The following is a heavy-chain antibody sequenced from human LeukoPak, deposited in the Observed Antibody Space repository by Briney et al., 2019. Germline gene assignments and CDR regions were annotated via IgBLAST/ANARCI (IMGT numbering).Heavy chain of an antibody. CDR1: GGSISSSSYY. CDR3: AREVADYGGYYYYHYMDV. Sequence: SETLSLTCTVSGGSISSSSYYWGWIRQPPGKGLEWIGSIYYSGSTYYNPSLKSRVTISVDKSKNQFSLKLSSVTAADTAMYYCAREVADYGGYYYYHYMDVWGKGTTVTISS. V-gene: IGHV4-39*07. J-gene: IGHJ6*03. D-gene: IGHD4-23*01. CDR2: IYYSGST.